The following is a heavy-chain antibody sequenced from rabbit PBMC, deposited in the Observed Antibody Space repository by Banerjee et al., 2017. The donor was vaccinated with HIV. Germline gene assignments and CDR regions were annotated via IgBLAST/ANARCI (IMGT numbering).Heavy chain of an antibody. Sequence: QEQLEESGGDLVQPGASLTLTCTASGFSFNSNVMCWVRQAPGKGLEWIACIYTSNGNTVYASWAKGRFTISKTSSTTVTLQMTSLTAADTATYFCARDLAGVIGWNFDLWGPGTLVTVS. V-gene: IGHV1S45*01. CDR3: ARDLAGVIGWNFDL. D-gene: IGHD4-1*01. J-gene: IGHJ4*01. CDR2: IYTSNGNT. CDR1: GFSFNSNV.